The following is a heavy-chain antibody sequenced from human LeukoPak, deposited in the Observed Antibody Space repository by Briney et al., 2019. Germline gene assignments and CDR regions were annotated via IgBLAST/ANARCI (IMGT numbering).Heavy chain of an antibody. D-gene: IGHD6-19*01. CDR2: IYSGRTT. V-gene: IGHV3-66*01. CDR3: AGGRGAVAPAFDI. J-gene: IGHJ3*02. Sequence: PGGSLRLSCAASGFSASSSYMSWVRQAPGKGLEWVSVIYSGRTTQYADAVKGRFTITRDNSKNTLYLQMNSLRAEDTAVYYCAGGRGAVAPAFDIWGQGTMVTVSS. CDR1: GFSASSSY.